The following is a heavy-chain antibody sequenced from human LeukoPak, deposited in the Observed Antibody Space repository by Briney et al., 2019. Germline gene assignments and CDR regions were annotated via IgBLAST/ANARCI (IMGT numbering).Heavy chain of an antibody. CDR3: ASIQSYYFGLDV. J-gene: IGHJ6*02. CDR2: INTSGST. CDR1: GGSISSGSYY. V-gene: IGHV4-61*02. D-gene: IGHD4-11*01. Sequence: SQTLSLTCTASGGSISSGSYYWSWIRQPAGKGLEWIGRINTSGSTNYNPSLKSRVTISVDTSKNQFSLKLSSVTAADTAVYYCASIQSYYFGLDVWSQGTTVTVSS.